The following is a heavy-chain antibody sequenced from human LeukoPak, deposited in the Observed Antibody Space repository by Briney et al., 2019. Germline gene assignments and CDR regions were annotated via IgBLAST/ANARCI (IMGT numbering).Heavy chain of an antibody. V-gene: IGHV3-30*02. CDR1: GFTFSSYG. D-gene: IGHD5-18*01. CDR2: IRYDGSNK. CDR3: AREWIQLWPYYDY. Sequence: GGSLRLSCAASGFTFSSYGMHWVRQAPGKGLEWVSFIRYDGSNKYYADSVKGRFTISRDNSKNTLYLQMNSLRAEDTAVYYCAREWIQLWPYYDYWGQGTLVTVSS. J-gene: IGHJ4*02.